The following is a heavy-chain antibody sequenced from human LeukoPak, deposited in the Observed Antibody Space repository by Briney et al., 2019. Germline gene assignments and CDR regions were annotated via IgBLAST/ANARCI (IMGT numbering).Heavy chain of an antibody. D-gene: IGHD2-2*01. CDR3: ARGKGRYQLRNYYFDY. J-gene: IGHJ4*02. Sequence: SVKVSCKASGGTFSSYAISWVRQAPGQGLEWMGGIIPIFGTANYAQKFQGRVTITTDESTSTAYMELSSLRSEDTAVYYCARGKGRYQLRNYYFDYWGQGTLVTVSS. CDR2: IIPIFGTA. CDR1: GGTFSSYA. V-gene: IGHV1-69*05.